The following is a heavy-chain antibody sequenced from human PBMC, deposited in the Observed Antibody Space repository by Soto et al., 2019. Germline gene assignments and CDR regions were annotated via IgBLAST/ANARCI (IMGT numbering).Heavy chain of an antibody. D-gene: IGHD3-9*01. J-gene: IGHJ6*02. Sequence: GGSLRLSCTASGFTFGDYAMSWVRQAPGKGLEWVGFIRSKAYGGTTEYAASVKGRFTISRDDSKSIAYLQMNSLKTEDTAVYYCTRDLLHVLRYFDWKTLLNYYYYGMDVWGQGTTVTVSS. CDR2: IRSKAYGGTT. V-gene: IGHV3-49*04. CDR1: GFTFGDYA. CDR3: TRDLLHVLRYFDWKTLLNYYYYGMDV.